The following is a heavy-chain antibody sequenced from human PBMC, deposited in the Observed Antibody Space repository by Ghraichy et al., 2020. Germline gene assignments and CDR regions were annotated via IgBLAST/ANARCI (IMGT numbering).Heavy chain of an antibody. CDR1: GFTFSSYS. J-gene: IGHJ6*02. CDR2: ITSSGRTI. D-gene: IGHD4-23*01. CDR3: ARASRVVRFYYYDGMDV. Sequence: GGSLRLSCVGSGFTFSSYSMNWVRQSPEKGLEWVSYITSSGRTISYADSVKGRFTISRDNAQNALYLQMKILRDDDTGVYYCARASRVVRFYYYDGMDVWGQGTTVTV. V-gene: IGHV3-48*02.